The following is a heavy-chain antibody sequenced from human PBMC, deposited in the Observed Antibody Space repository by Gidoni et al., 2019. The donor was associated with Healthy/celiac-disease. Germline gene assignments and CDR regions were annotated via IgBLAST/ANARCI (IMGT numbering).Heavy chain of an antibody. D-gene: IGHD5-12*01. J-gene: IGHJ2*01. CDR2: IYSGVST. Sequence: DVQLVESGGRLIQPGGSLTPSCAASGFTARSTYMSWCRQAPGKGLASVSVIYSGVSTYSADAVKGRFTISRDNSKNTLYLQMNSLRAEDTAVYYCAREHLTPMERWLQSIWYFDLWGRGTLVTVSS. V-gene: IGHV3-53*01. CDR1: GFTARSTY. CDR3: AREHLTPMERWLQSIWYFDL.